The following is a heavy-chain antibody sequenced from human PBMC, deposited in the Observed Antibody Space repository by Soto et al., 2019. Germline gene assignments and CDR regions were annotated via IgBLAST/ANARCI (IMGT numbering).Heavy chain of an antibody. J-gene: IGHJ6*03. CDR2: ISWNSGSI. V-gene: IGHV3-9*01. CDR3: AKDIGETRRFTIFHYMDV. D-gene: IGHD3-3*01. CDR1: GFTFDDYA. Sequence: GGSLRLSCAASGFTFDDYAMHWVRQAPGKGLEWVSGISWNSGSIGYADSVKGRFTISRDNAKNSLYLQMNSLRAEDTALYYCAKDIGETRRFTIFHYMDVWGKGTTVTVSS.